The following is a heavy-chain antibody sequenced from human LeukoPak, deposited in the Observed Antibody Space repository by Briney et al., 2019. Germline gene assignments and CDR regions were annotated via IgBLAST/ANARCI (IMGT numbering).Heavy chain of an antibody. CDR3: ASHPLGYSSSWSPFDY. CDR2: ISGSGGST. J-gene: IGHJ4*02. V-gene: IGHV3-23*01. D-gene: IGHD6-13*01. CDR1: GFPFSNYW. Sequence: GGSLRLSCAASGFPFSNYWMSWVRQAPGKGLEWVSAISGSGGSTYYADSVKGRFTISRDNSKNTLYLQMNSLRAEDTAVYYCASHPLGYSSSWSPFDYWGQGTLVTVSS.